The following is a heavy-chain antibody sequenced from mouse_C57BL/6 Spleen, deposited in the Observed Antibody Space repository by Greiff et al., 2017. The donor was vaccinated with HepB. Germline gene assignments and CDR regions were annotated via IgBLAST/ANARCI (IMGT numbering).Heavy chain of an antibody. D-gene: IGHD4-1*01. CDR3: ARPGIWYFDV. V-gene: IGHV5-17*01. CDR2: ISSGSSTI. Sequence: EVNVVESGGGLVKPGGSLKLSCAASGFTFSDYGMHWVRQAPEKGLEWVAYISSGSSTIYYADTVKGRFTISRDNAKNTLFLQMTSLRSEDTAMYYCARPGIWYFDVWGTGTTVTVSS. CDR1: GFTFSDYG. J-gene: IGHJ1*03.